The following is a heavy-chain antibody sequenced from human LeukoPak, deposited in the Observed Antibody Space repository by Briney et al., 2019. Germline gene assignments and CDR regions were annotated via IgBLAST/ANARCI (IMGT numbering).Heavy chain of an antibody. V-gene: IGHV3-30*02. Sequence: PGGSLRLSCATSGFSFSTYDMHWVRQAPGKGLEWVAHIRYDGLKERYADSVRGRVTVSRDNSKNTLYLQMNSLRAEDTAVYYCAKDQGTFSSHGYFDYWGQGTLVPVSS. CDR2: IRYDGLKE. CDR1: GFSFSTYD. J-gene: IGHJ4*02. D-gene: IGHD2/OR15-2a*01. CDR3: AKDQGTFSSHGYFDY.